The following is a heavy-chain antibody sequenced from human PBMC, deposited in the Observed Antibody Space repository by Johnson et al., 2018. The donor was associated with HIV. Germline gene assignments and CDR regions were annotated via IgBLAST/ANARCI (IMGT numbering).Heavy chain of an antibody. D-gene: IGHD5-12*01. CDR1: GFTFSSSA. Sequence: QVQLVESGGGVVQPGRSLRLSCAASGFTFSSSAMHWVRPAPGRGLERLALLSYDGINKYYADSVKGRFPISRDNSRNTLYLQMSSLRPEDTAVYFCARVGVSGYDLAAFDIWGQGTMVTVSA. CDR3: ARVGVSGYDLAAFDI. CDR2: LSYDGINK. V-gene: IGHV3-30-3*01. J-gene: IGHJ3*02.